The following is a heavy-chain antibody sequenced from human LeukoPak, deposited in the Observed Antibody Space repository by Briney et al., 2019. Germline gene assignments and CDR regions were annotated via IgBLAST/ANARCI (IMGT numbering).Heavy chain of an antibody. CDR1: GFIFSNYA. V-gene: IGHV3-30*01. D-gene: IGHD3-10*01. J-gene: IGHJ4*02. CDR3: ARDSTYWYDSGSSGPHYFDY. Sequence: GRSPRLSCAASGFIFSNYAMHWVRQAPGKGLEWVALISSGGSKTYHADSVKGRFSISRDNSKNTLYLQLNSLRAEDTSVYYCARDSTYWYDSGSSGPHYFDYWGQGTLVTVSS. CDR2: ISSGGSKT.